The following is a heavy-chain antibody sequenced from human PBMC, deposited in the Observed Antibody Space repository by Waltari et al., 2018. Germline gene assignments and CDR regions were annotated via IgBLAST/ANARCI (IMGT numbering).Heavy chain of an antibody. V-gene: IGHV4-31*03. CDR1: GGSISRGCSY. CDR2: IYHSGST. CDR3: ATNYYGSGSYYTGGAFDI. J-gene: IGHJ3*02. Sequence: QVQLQESGPGLVKPSQTLSLTCTVSGGSISRGCSYWSWILTHQGQGLEWIGSIYHSGSTYYNPSLKSRVTISVDTSKNQFSLKLSSVTAADTAVYYCATNYYGSGSYYTGGAFDIWGQGTMVTVSS. D-gene: IGHD3-10*01.